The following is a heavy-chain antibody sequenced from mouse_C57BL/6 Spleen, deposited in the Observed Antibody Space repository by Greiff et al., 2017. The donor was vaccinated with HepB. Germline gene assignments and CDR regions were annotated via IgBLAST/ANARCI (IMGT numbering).Heavy chain of an antibody. CDR3: ARHEIYYDYDDYFDY. V-gene: IGHV5-6*01. CDR1: GFTFSSYG. CDR2: ISSGGSYT. Sequence: VQLKESGGDLVKPGGSLKLSCAASGFTFSSYGMSWVRQTPDKRLEWVATISSGGSYTYYPDSVKGRFTISRDNAKNTLYLQMSSLKSEDTAMYYCARHEIYYDYDDYFDYWGQGTTLTVSS. J-gene: IGHJ2*01. D-gene: IGHD2-4*01.